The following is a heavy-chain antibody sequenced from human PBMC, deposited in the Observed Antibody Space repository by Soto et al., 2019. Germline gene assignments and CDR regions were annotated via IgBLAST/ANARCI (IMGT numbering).Heavy chain of an antibody. Sequence: GGSLRLSCAASGFTFSSYAMHWVRQAPGKGLEWVAVISYDGSNKYYADSVKGRFTISRDNSKNTLYLQMNSLRAEDTAVYYCARDRLRLGELSLLGYFDYWGQGT. V-gene: IGHV3-30-3*01. CDR3: ARDRLRLGELSLLGYFDY. CDR2: ISYDGSNK. D-gene: IGHD3-16*02. J-gene: IGHJ4*02. CDR1: GFTFSSYA.